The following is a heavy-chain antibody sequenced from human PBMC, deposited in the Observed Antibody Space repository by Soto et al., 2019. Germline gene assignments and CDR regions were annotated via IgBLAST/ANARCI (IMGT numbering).Heavy chain of an antibody. J-gene: IGHJ4*02. CDR1: GYHFNSFG. CDR2: ISYDGSNK. V-gene: IGHV3-30*03. Sequence: QVQLVESGGGVVQPGRSLRLSCAASGYHFNSFGMHWVRQAPDRGPEWVAFISYDGSNKYYADSVKGRFTISRDNSKNTLYLQMISLRVEDTAVYYCATTLLALADQLEYWGQGTLVTVSS. CDR3: ATTLLALADQLEY. D-gene: IGHD3-3*02.